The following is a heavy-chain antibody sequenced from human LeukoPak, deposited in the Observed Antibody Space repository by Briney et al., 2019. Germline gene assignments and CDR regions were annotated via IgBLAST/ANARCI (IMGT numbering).Heavy chain of an antibody. Sequence: PGGSLRLSCAASGFTFSSYSMNWVRQAPGKGLEWVSSITNSSSYIYYADSVKGRFTISRDNAKNLLYLQMNSLRAEVTAVYYCASDFSVGNWNDGDYWGQGTLVTVSS. J-gene: IGHJ4*02. CDR1: GFTFSSYS. CDR2: ITNSSSYI. D-gene: IGHD1-20*01. CDR3: ASDFSVGNWNDGDY. V-gene: IGHV3-21*01.